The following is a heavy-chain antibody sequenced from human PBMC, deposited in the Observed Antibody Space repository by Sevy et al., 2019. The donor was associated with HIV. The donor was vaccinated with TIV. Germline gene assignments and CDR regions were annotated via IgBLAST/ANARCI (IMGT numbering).Heavy chain of an antibody. D-gene: IGHD4-4*01. CDR1: GFTFSNYG. CDR3: VKGGSISVTGNDAFDI. J-gene: IGHJ3*02. CDR2: IHNSGDTT. Sequence: GGSLRLSCAASGFTFSNYGMNWVRQAPGKGLEWVSVIHNSGDTTYYADSVKGRFTISGDNSENTLYLQMNSLRAEDTAVYYCVKGGSISVTGNDAFDIWGQGTMVTVSS. V-gene: IGHV3-23*01.